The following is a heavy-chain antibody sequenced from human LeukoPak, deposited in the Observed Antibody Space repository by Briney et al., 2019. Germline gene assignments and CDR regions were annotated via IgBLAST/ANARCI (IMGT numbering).Heavy chain of an antibody. D-gene: IGHD3-22*01. CDR3: AKNGGRAYYYDSSGYYLDY. Sequence: RPGGSLRLSCAVSGFTFDEFGMSWVRQSPGKGLEWVSGINWNGGSKGYADSVKGRFTISRDNAKNFLYLQMNSLRAEDTAVYYCAKNGGRAYYYDSSGYYLDYWGQGTLVTVSS. J-gene: IGHJ4*02. CDR2: INWNGGSK. V-gene: IGHV3-20*04. CDR1: GFTFDEFG.